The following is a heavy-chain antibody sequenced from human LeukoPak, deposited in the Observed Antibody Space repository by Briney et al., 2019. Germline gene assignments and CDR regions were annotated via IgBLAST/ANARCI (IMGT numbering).Heavy chain of an antibody. CDR1: GFTFSSYS. J-gene: IGHJ6*02. CDR3: AKDQAAAGTDASMDV. CDR2: ISSSSSYI. D-gene: IGHD6-13*01. V-gene: IGHV3-21*01. Sequence: GGSLRLSCAASGFTFSSYSMNWVRQAPGKGLEWVSFISSSSSYIYYADSVKGRFTISRDNAKNSLYLQMNSLREEDTAVYYCAKDQAAAGTDASMDVWGQGTTVIVSS.